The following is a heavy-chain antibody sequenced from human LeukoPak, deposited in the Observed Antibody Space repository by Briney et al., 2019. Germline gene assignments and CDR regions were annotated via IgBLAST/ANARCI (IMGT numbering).Heavy chain of an antibody. D-gene: IGHD1-26*01. CDR2: TSPYDDNP. CDR3: AKVDPPIIAGARGDAFEI. J-gene: IGHJ3*02. Sequence: VASVKVSCKASGYRFSNFGITWVRQAPGQGLGWMGWTSPYDDNPEYGKKFQGRVTMTTDTSTNTAYMELRSLRPDDTAVYYCAKVDPPIIAGARGDAFEIWGQGTLVTVSS. CDR1: GYRFSNFG. V-gene: IGHV1-18*01.